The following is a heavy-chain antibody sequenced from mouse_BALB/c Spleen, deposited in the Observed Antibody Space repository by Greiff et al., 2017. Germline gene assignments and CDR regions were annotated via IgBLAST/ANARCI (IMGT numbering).Heavy chain of an antibody. Sequence: DVKLVESGGGLVQPGGSRKLSCAASGFTFSSFGMHWVRQAPEKGLEWVAYISSGSSTIYYADTVKGRFTISRDNPKNTLFLQMTSLRSEDTAMYYCARSPHEGAGYPAWFAYWGQGTLVTVSA. V-gene: IGHV5-17*02. CDR3: ARSPHEGAGYPAWFAY. D-gene: IGHD3-1*01. J-gene: IGHJ3*01. CDR2: ISSGSSTI. CDR1: GFTFSSFG.